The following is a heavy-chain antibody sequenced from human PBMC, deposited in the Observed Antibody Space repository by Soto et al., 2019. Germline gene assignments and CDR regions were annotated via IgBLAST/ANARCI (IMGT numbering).Heavy chain of an antibody. CDR2: IWYDGSNK. D-gene: IGHD6-13*01. J-gene: IGHJ6*02. Sequence: PGGSLRLSCAASGFTFSSYGMHCVRQAPGKGLEWVAVIWYDGSNKYYADSVKGRFTISRDNSKNTLYLQMNSLRAEDTAVYYCAREYSSSWYWSHYYYGMDVWGQGTTVTVS. CDR3: AREYSSSWYWSHYYYGMDV. V-gene: IGHV3-33*01. CDR1: GFTFSSYG.